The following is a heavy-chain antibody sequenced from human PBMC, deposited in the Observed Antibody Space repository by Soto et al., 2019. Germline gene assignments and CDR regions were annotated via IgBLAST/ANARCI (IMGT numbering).Heavy chain of an antibody. CDR3: TTSALIVVVITTRAPSDY. V-gene: IGHV3-15*07. CDR1: GFTFSNAW. Sequence: GGSLRLSCAASGFTFSNAWMNWVRQAPGKGLEWVGRIKSKTDGGTTDYAAPVKGRFTISRDDSKNTLYLQMNSLKTEDTAVYYCTTSALIVVVITTRAPSDYWGQGTLVTVSS. CDR2: IKSKTDGGTT. D-gene: IGHD3-22*01. J-gene: IGHJ4*02.